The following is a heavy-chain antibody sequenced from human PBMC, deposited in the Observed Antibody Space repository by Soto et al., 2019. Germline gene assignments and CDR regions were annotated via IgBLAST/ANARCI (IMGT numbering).Heavy chain of an antibody. J-gene: IGHJ2*01. D-gene: IGHD3-10*01. Sequence: QVQLQESGPRLLKPSETLSLTCTVSGGSITGYYWTWIRQPPGKGLEWIGHIFNTGNSNNNYNPSPKSRLTMSLDQSKNQFSLKLSSVTAAATAVSYWAREPSTLVRGWYFDLWGRGTLVTVSS. V-gene: IGHV4-59*01. CDR3: AREPSTLVRGWYFDL. CDR2: IFNTGNSNN. CDR1: GGSITGYY.